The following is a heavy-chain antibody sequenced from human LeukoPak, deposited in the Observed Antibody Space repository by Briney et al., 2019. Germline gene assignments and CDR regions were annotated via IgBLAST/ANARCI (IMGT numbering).Heavy chain of an antibody. CDR3: AMYYYGSGSYQQNWFDP. CDR1: GYTFTSYG. V-gene: IGHV1-18*01. CDR2: ISAYNDNT. D-gene: IGHD3-10*01. J-gene: IGHJ5*02. Sequence: ASVKVSCKASGYTFTSYGISWVRQAPGQGLEWMGRISAYNDNTNYAQKLQGRVTMTTDTSTSTAYMELRSLRSDDTAVYYCAMYYYGSGSYQQNWFDPWGQGTLVTVSS.